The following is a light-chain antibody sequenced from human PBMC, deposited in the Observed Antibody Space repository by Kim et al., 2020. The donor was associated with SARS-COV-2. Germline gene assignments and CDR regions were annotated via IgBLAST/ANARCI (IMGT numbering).Light chain of an antibody. CDR1: QSVNGNF. CDR2: GAS. CDR3: QQYGSSPPWT. J-gene: IGKJ1*01. Sequence: PGARATLSCRASQSVNGNFLAWYQQKPGQAPRLLIYGASSRATGIPDRFSGSGSGTDFTLTISRLEPEDFAVYYCQQYGSSPPWTFGQGTKVEIK. V-gene: IGKV3-20*01.